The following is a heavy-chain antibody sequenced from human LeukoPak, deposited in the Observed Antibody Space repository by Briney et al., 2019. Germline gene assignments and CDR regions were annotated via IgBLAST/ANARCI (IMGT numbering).Heavy chain of an antibody. CDR2: ISSSGSTI. CDR1: GFTFSSYS. J-gene: IGHJ4*02. V-gene: IGHV3-48*01. D-gene: IGHD1-14*01. Sequence: HPGGPLRLSCAASGFTFSSYSMNWVHQAPGKGLEWVSYISSSGSTIYYADSVKGRFTISRDNAKNSLYLQMNSLRAEDAAVYYCARVRQTILSAGYYFDYWGQGTLVTVSS. CDR3: ARVRQTILSAGYYFDY.